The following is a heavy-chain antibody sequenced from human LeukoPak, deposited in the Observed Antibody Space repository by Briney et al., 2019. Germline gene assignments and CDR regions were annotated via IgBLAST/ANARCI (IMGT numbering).Heavy chain of an antibody. Sequence: GGSLRLSCLASGYTFSSYSINWVRQAPGKGLEWVSSISVRSNYIYYADSVRGRFRISRDDARDPLYLQMNSLRAEDTAVYYCVRLRRNSDTSGFYYYYDFWGQGTLVTVSS. CDR2: ISVRSNYI. CDR1: GYTFSSYS. V-gene: IGHV3-21*01. CDR3: VRLRRNSDTSGFYYYYDF. D-gene: IGHD3-22*01. J-gene: IGHJ4*02.